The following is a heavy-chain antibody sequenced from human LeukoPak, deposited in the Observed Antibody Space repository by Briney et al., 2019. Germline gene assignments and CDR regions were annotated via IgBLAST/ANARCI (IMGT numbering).Heavy chain of an antibody. CDR1: GFPHSKYE. CDR2: ISKGGATV. V-gene: IGHV3-48*03. Sequence: GGSLSLLCSLSGFPHSKYEMIWLPLTRGRGLQCISYISKGGATVLYAESGKGRFTISRDNANCSLYLQMNSLRAEDTAVYCCARLSVSITRRFDLWGQGTFVTVSS. J-gene: IGHJ5*02. D-gene: IGHD3-3*01. CDR3: ARLSVSITRRFDL.